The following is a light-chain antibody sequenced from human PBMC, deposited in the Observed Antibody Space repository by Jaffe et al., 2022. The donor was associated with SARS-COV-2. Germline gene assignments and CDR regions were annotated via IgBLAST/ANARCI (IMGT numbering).Light chain of an antibody. J-gene: IGKJ4*01. CDR2: EAS. CDR1: QDINNY. Sequence: DIQMTQSPSSLSASVGDRVTITCQASQDINNYLNWYQQKPGNAPKLLIYEASNLETGVPSRFSGSGSGTDFTFTISSLQPEDIATYYCQQFDNLPTLTFGGGTKVEIK. V-gene: IGKV1-33*01. CDR3: QQFDNLPTLT.